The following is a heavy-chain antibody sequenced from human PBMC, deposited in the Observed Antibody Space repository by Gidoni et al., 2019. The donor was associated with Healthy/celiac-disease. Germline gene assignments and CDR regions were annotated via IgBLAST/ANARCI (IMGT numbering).Heavy chain of an antibody. Sequence: QVQLQESGPGLVKPSETLSLTCTVSGGSVSSGSYYWSWIRQPPGKGLEWIGYIYYSGSTNYNPSLKSRVTISVDTSKNQFSLKLSSVTAADTAVYYCARGATVVTALFDYWGQGTLVTVSS. V-gene: IGHV4-61*01. CDR3: ARGATVVTALFDY. CDR2: IYYSGST. D-gene: IGHD2-15*01. J-gene: IGHJ4*02. CDR1: GGSVSSGSYY.